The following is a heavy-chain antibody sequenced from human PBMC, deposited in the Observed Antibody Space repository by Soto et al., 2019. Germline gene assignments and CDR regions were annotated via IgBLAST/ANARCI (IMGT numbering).Heavy chain of an antibody. CDR2: ISYDGSNK. D-gene: IGHD6-6*01. CDR1: GFTFSSYA. Sequence: PGGSLRLSCAASGFTFSSYAMHWVRQAPGKGLEWVAVISYDGSNKYYADSVKGRFTISRDNSKNTLYLQMNSLRAEDTAVYYCARDGDRYSSSGDYWGQGTLVTVSS. V-gene: IGHV3-30-3*01. CDR3: ARDGDRYSSSGDY. J-gene: IGHJ4*02.